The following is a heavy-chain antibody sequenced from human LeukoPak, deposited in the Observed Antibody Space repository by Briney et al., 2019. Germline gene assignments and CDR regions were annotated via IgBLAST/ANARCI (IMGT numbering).Heavy chain of an antibody. CDR1: GYTFTSYG. V-gene: IGHV1-18*01. J-gene: IGHJ6*02. D-gene: IGHD3-10*01. CDR2: ISAYNGNT. CDR3: AGGYYGSGSYFNYYYYGMDV. Sequence: ASVKVSCKASGYTFTSYGISWVRQAPGQGLEWMGWISAYNGNTNYAQKLQGRVTMTTDTSTSTAYMELRSLRSDDTAVYYCAGGYYGSGSYFNYYYYGMDVWGQGTTVTVSS.